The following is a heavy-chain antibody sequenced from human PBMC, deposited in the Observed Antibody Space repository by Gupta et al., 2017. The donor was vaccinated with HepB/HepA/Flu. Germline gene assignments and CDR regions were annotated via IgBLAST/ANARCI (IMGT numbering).Heavy chain of an antibody. CDR1: GFTFSSYE. D-gene: IGHD3-22*01. J-gene: IGHJ6*02. CDR3: ARADQGGLGGVGDV. Sequence: EVQLVESGGGLVQPGGSLRLSCAASGFTFSSYEMNWVRQAPGKGLEWVSYISSSGSTIYYADAGKGRFTISRENAKNALYLQMKRMRAEETAVYYCARADQGGLGGVGDVGGQGTTVTVSS. CDR2: ISSSGSTI. V-gene: IGHV3-48*03.